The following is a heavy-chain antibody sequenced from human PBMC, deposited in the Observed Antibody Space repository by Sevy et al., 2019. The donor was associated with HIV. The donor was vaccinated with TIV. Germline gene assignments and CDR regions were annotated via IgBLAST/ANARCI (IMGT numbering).Heavy chain of an antibody. Sequence: GSLRLSCAASGITFSSYSMNWVRQAPGKGLEWISYISSSSNLIYYADSVKGRFTVSRDNAKNSLYLEMNSLRVEETAIYYCARDTNWIVASPASADFAWGQGTLVTVSS. CDR1: GITFSSYS. V-gene: IGHV3-48*01. CDR3: ARDTNWIVASPASADFA. CDR2: ISSSSNLI. D-gene: IGHD3-22*01. J-gene: IGHJ5*02.